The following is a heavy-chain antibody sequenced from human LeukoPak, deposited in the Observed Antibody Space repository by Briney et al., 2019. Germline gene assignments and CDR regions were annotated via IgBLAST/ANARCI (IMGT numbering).Heavy chain of an antibody. Sequence: KPSETLALTCDVYGGSFSGYYWSWIRQPPGKGLEWMGEINHSGITNYNPSLKSRVTISVDTSKNQFSLKLSSVTAADTAVYYCARGDYGDYDYWGQGTLVTVSS. V-gene: IGHV4-34*01. D-gene: IGHD4-17*01. CDR3: ARGDYGDYDY. J-gene: IGHJ4*02. CDR2: INHSGIT. CDR1: GGSFSGYY.